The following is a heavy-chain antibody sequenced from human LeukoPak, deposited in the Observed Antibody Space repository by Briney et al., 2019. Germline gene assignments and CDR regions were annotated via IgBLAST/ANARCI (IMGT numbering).Heavy chain of an antibody. CDR1: VGSISSYY. CDR3: ARDRGVLGVMDH. Sequence: PSEILSLTCTVSVGSISSYYWSWIRQPPGKGLEWIGYIYYSGSTNYNPSLKSRVTISVDTSKNQFSLKLSSVIAADTDVYYCARDRGVLGVMDHWRQGTLVTVSS. CDR2: IYYSGST. D-gene: IGHD3-10*01. J-gene: IGHJ4*02. V-gene: IGHV4-59*01.